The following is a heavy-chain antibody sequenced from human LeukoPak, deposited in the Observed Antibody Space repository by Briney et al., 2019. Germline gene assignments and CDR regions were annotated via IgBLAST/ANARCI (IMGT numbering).Heavy chain of an antibody. Sequence: GGSLRLSCAASGFTFSSYGMHWVRQAPGKGLEWVAFIRYDGSKKYYTDSVKGRFTISRDNAKNTLYLQMNSLRAEDTAVYYCARVRVGSGSSHAADAFDIWGQGTMVTVSS. CDR3: ARVRVGSGSSHAADAFDI. D-gene: IGHD1-26*01. J-gene: IGHJ3*02. V-gene: IGHV3-30*02. CDR2: IRYDGSKK. CDR1: GFTFSSYG.